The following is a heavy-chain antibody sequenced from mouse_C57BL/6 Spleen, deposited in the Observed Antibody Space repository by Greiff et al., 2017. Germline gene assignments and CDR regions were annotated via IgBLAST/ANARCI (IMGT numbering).Heavy chain of an antibody. V-gene: IGHV5-17*01. CDR3: ARGLRRAMDY. Sequence: EVNLVESGGGLVKPGGSLKLSCAASGFTFSDYGMHWVRQAPEKGLEWVAYISSGSSTIYYADTVKCRFTISRDNAKNTLFLQMTSLRSEDTAMYYCARGLRRAMDYWGQGTSVTVSS. D-gene: IGHD2-4*01. CDR1: GFTFSDYG. CDR2: ISSGSSTI. J-gene: IGHJ4*01.